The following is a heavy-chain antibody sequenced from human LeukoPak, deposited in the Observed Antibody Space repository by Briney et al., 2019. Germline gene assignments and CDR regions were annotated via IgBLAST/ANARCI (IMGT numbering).Heavy chain of an antibody. CDR3: GILPGSGH. D-gene: IGHD2-15*01. J-gene: IGHJ1*01. CDR1: GGSISSSNW. Sequence: ETLSLTCAVFGGSISSSNWWSWVRQAPGKGLEWVSIIYSGGSTYYADSVKGRFTISRDNSKNTLYLQMNSLRAEDTAVYYCGILPGSGHWGQGTLVTVSS. CDR2: IYSGGST. V-gene: IGHV3-53*01.